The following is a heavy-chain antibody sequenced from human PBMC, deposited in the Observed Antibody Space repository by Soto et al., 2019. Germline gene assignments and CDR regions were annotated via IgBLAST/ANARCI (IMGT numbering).Heavy chain of an antibody. CDR1: AFTFSDYY. Sequence: QVQLVESGGGLVKPGGSLRLSCAASAFTFSDYYMSWIRQAPGKGLEWVSHISGSGSTIYFADSVKGRFTISRDNSKNSMYLQMNSLRAKDTAVYYCARDCSSSSCYAGFQHWGQGTRVTVS. CDR2: ISGSGSTI. V-gene: IGHV3-11*01. D-gene: IGHD2-2*01. CDR3: ARDCSSSSCYAGFQH. J-gene: IGHJ1*01.